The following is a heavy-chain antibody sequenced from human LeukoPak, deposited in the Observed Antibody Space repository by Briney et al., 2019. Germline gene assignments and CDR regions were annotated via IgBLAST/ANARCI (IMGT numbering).Heavy chain of an antibody. J-gene: IGHJ1*01. Sequence: GGSLRLSCAASGFTFDDYTMHWVRQAPGKGLEWVSLISWDGGSTYYADSVKGRFTISRDNSKNSLYLQMNSLRTEDTALYYCAQQYYYDSSGYSPYFQHWGQGTLVTVSS. CDR2: ISWDGGST. CDR1: GFTFDDYT. CDR3: AQQYYYDSSGYSPYFQH. D-gene: IGHD3-22*01. V-gene: IGHV3-43*01.